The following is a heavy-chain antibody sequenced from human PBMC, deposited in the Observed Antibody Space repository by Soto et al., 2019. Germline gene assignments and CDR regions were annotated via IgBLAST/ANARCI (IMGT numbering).Heavy chain of an antibody. CDR3: AKDLYSNYGDAFDI. CDR2: ISWNSDNI. Sequence: EVQLVESGGGLVQPGGSLRLSCAASGFTFSSYWMSWVRQAPGKGLEWVSGISWNSDNIVYADSVKGRFTISRDNAKNSLYLQMNSLRAEDTALYYCAKDLYSNYGDAFDIWGQGTMVTVSS. CDR1: GFTFSSYW. J-gene: IGHJ3*02. D-gene: IGHD4-4*01. V-gene: IGHV3-9*01.